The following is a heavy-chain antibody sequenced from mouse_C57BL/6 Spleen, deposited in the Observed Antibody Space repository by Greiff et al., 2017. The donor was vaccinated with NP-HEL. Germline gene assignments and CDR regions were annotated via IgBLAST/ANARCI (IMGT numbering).Heavy chain of an antibody. J-gene: IGHJ3*01. CDR1: GYAFSSSW. CDR3: HGYYEGFAY. Sequence: VQLQQSGPELVKPGASVKISCKASGYAFSSSWMNWVKQRPGKGLEWIGRIYPGDGDTNYNGKFKGKATLTADKSSSTSYMQLSSLTSEDSAVYFCHGYYEGFAYWGQGTLVTVSA. V-gene: IGHV1-82*01. CDR2: IYPGDGDT. D-gene: IGHD2-3*01.